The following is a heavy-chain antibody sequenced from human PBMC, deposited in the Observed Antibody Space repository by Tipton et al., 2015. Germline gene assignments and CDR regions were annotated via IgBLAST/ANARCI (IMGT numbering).Heavy chain of an antibody. CDR3: ARHRNYALWSGDPYEIDV. J-gene: IGHJ6*02. CDR2: IYHSGGT. V-gene: IGHV4-61*01. CDR1: GGSVSSGRYY. Sequence: TLSLTCTVSGGSVSSGRYYWSWIRQPPGKGLEWIGEIYHSGGTNYNPSLKSRVTISVDESKNQFSLNLTSVTAADTAVYYCARHRNYALWSGDPYEIDVWGQGTTVAVSS. D-gene: IGHD3-3*01.